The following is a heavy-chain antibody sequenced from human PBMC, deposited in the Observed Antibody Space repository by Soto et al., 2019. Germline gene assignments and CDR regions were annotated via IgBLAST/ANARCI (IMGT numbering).Heavy chain of an antibody. D-gene: IGHD1-26*01. CDR3: ARDPVGPHGWELLFDY. V-gene: IGHV3-20*04. J-gene: IGHJ4*02. Sequence: GGSLRIPCAASGFTLGDYGISWGRPAPGKGLERGSGVNWEGGRTGYADTVKGRFTISRDNAKNSLYLQMNSLRAEDTALYYCARDPVGPHGWELLFDYWGQGTLVTVSS. CDR1: GFTLGDYG. CDR2: VNWEGGRT.